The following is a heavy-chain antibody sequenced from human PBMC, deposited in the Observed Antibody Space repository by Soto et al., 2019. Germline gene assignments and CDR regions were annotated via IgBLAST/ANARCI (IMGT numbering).Heavy chain of an antibody. CDR3: ARDSNGYGIDY. V-gene: IGHV4-31*03. CDR2: IYYSGST. D-gene: IGHD5-12*01. Sequence: SETLSLTCTVSGGSISSGGYYWSWIRQHPGKGLEWIGYIYYSGSTYYNPSLKSRVTIPVDMSKNQFSLKLSSVTAADTAVYYCARDSNGYGIDYWGQGTLVTVSS. J-gene: IGHJ4*02. CDR1: GGSISSGGYY.